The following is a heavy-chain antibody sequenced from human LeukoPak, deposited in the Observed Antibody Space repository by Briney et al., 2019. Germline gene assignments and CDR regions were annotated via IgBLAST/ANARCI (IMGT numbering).Heavy chain of an antibody. Sequence: SETLSLTCTVSGGSISSGGYYWSWIRQHPGKGLEWIGYIYYSGSTYYNPSLKSRVTISVDTSKNQFSLKLSSVTAADTAVYYCARFKEGQGFDYWGQGTLVTVSS. V-gene: IGHV4-31*03. J-gene: IGHJ4*02. CDR3: ARFKEGQGFDY. CDR2: IYYSGST. CDR1: GGSISSGGYY.